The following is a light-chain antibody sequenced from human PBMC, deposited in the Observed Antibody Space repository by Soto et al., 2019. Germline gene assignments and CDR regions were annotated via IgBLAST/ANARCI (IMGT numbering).Light chain of an antibody. CDR3: QQYNNWPPIT. CDR2: GAS. CDR1: QSVSSK. V-gene: IGKV3D-15*01. J-gene: IGKJ5*01. Sequence: EIVVTQSPATLSVSPGERATLCFMASQSVSSKLAWYQQKPGQAPRLLIHGASSRATGIPDRFSGSGSGTEFTLTISSLQSEDFAVYYCQQYNNWPPITFGQGTRLEI.